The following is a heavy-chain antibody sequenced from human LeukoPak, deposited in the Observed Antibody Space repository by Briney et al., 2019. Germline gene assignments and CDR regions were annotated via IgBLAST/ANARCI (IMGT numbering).Heavy chain of an antibody. CDR1: GFTFSSYA. D-gene: IGHD6-19*01. V-gene: IGHV3-23*01. CDR2: ISGSGGST. J-gene: IGHJ3*02. CDR3: ARVLQWRIKFDAFDI. Sequence: SGGSLRLSCAASGFTFSSYAMSWVRQAPGKGLEWVSAISGSGGSTYYADSVKSRFTISRDNSKNTLYLQMNSLRAEDTAVYYCARVLQWRIKFDAFDIWGQGTMVTVSS.